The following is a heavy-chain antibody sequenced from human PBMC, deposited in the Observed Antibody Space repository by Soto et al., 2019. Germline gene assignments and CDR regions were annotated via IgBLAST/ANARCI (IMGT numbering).Heavy chain of an antibody. D-gene: IGHD2-2*01. CDR3: ARVRTVVPAAIPALGMDV. J-gene: IGHJ6*02. CDR1: GYTFTSYG. V-gene: IGHV1-18*04. CDR2: ISAYNGNT. Sequence: QVQLVQSGAEVKKPGASVKVSCKASGYTFTSYGISWVRQAPGQGLEWMGWISAYNGNTNYAQKLQGRVTMITDTSTSTAYMELRSLRSDDTAVYYCARVRTVVPAAIPALGMDVWGQGTTVTVSS.